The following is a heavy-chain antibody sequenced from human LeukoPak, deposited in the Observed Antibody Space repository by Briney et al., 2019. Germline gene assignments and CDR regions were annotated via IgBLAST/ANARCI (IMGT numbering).Heavy chain of an antibody. V-gene: IGHV3-23*01. CDR2: ISGSGGST. CDR1: GFTFSSYA. J-gene: IGHJ4*02. Sequence: GGSLRLSCAASGFTFSSYAMSWVRQAPGKGLEWVSAISGSGGSTYYADSVKGRFTISRDNSKNMLYLQMNSLRADDTAVYYCARDRRGEYYFDYWGQGTLVTVSS. D-gene: IGHD3-10*01. CDR3: ARDRRGEYYFDY.